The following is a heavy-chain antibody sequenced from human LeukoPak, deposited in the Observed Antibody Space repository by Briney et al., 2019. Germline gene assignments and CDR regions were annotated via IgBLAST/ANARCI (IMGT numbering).Heavy chain of an antibody. CDR2: INPNSGGT. J-gene: IGHJ4*02. D-gene: IGHD6-13*01. V-gene: IGHV1-2*04. CDR1: GYTFTGYY. Sequence: VXXXCKASGYTFTGYYMHWVRQAPGQGLEWMGWINPNSGGTNYAQKFQGWVTMTRDTSISTAYMELSRLRSDDTAVYYCARTNIAAAGYYFDYWGQGTLVTVSS. CDR3: ARTNIAAAGYYFDY.